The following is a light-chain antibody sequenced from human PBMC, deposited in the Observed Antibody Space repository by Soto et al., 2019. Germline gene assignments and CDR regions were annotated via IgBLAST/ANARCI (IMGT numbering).Light chain of an antibody. CDR1: SSDVGGSNY. Sequence: QSALTQPHSVSGSPGQSVTISCTGTSSDVGGSNYVSWYQQHPGKAPKLMIYDVSKRPSGVPDRFSGSKSGNTASLTISGLQAEDEADYSCCSYAGTYTWVFGGGTKVTVL. J-gene: IGLJ3*02. V-gene: IGLV2-11*01. CDR2: DVS. CDR3: CSYAGTYTWV.